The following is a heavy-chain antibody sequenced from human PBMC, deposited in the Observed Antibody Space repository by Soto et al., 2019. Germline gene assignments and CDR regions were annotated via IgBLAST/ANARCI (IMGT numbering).Heavy chain of an antibody. V-gene: IGHV2-5*02. Sequence: SGPTLVKPTQTLTLTCTFSGFSLSTSGVGVGWIRQPPGKALEWLALIYWDDDKRYSPSLKSRLTITKDTSKNQVVLTMTNMDPVDTATYYCAHTRGLNTIFGVDYYMDVWGKGTTVTVSS. J-gene: IGHJ6*03. CDR1: GFSLSTSGVG. D-gene: IGHD3-3*01. CDR2: IYWDDDK. CDR3: AHTRGLNTIFGVDYYMDV.